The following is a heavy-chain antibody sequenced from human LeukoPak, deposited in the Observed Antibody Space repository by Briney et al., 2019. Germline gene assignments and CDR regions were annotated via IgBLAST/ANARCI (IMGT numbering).Heavy chain of an antibody. CDR3: ARDGGSGWHFYYYYGMDV. D-gene: IGHD6-19*01. CDR1: GFTFSSYE. Sequence: GGSLRLSCAASGFTFSSYEMSWVRQAPGKGLEWVSYISSSGSTIYYADSVKGRFTTSRDNAKNSLYLQMNSLRAEDTAVYYCARDGGSGWHFYYYYGMDVWGKGTTVTVSS. J-gene: IGHJ6*04. CDR2: ISSSGSTI. V-gene: IGHV3-48*03.